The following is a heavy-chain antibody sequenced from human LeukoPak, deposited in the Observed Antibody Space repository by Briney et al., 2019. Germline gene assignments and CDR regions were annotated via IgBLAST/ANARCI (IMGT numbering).Heavy chain of an antibody. CDR1: GYTFTSYG. CDR2: INAGNGNT. D-gene: IGHD3-22*01. CDR3: ARGRYYYDSSGRELDY. J-gene: IGHJ4*02. Sequence: GASVKVSCKASGYTFTSYGISWVRQAPGQRLEWMGWINAGNGNTKYSQEFQGRVTITRDTSASTAYMELSSLRSEDMAVYYCARGRYYYDSSGRELDYWGQGTLVTVSS. V-gene: IGHV1-3*03.